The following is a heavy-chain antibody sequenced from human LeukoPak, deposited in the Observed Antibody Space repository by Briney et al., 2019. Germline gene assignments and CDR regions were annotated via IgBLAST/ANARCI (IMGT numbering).Heavy chain of an antibody. CDR2: IYHSGST. J-gene: IGHJ5*02. D-gene: IGHD6-13*01. CDR1: GYSISSGYY. V-gene: IGHV4-38-2*01. CDR3: ARGREDSSSWDWFDP. Sequence: PSETLSLTCAVSGYSISSGYYWGWIRQPPGKGLEWIGSIYHSGSTNYNPSLKSRVTISVDTSKNQFSLKLSSVTAADTAVYYCARGREDSSSWDWFDPWGQGTLVTVSS.